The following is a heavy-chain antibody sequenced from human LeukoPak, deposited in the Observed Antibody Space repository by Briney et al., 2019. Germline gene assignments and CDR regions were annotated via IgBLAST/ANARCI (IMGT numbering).Heavy chain of an antibody. J-gene: IGHJ5*02. D-gene: IGHD3-3*01. CDR2: IYYSGST. CDR1: GGSIRSSSYY. CDR3: ARQLESDWFDP. V-gene: IGHV4-39*01. Sequence: SETLFLTCTVSGGSIRSSSYYWGWIRQPPGKGLEWIGSIYYSGSTYYNPSLKSRVTISVDTSKNQFSLKLSSVTAADTAVYYCARQLESDWFDPWGQGTLVTVSS.